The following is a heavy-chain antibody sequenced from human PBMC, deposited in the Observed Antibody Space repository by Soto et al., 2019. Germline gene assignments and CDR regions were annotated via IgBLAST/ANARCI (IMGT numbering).Heavy chain of an antibody. CDR1: GGTFSGYA. V-gene: IGHV1-69*01. D-gene: IGHD2-15*01. CDR2: IIPIFGTA. J-gene: IGHJ6*02. Sequence: QVQLVQSGAEVKKPGSSVKVSCKASGGTFSGYAISWVRQAPGQGLEWMGGIIPIFGTANYAQKFQGRVTITADESTSTAYMELSSLRSEDTAVYYCARDNGGCSGGSCDYYYGMDVWGQGTTVTVSS. CDR3: ARDNGGCSGGSCDYYYGMDV.